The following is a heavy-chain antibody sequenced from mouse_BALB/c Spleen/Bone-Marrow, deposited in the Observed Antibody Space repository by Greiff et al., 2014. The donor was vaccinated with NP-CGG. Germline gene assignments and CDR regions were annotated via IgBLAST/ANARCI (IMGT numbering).Heavy chain of an antibody. CDR1: GYTFTDYV. CDR2: IYPGSGST. J-gene: IGHJ1*01. V-gene: IGHV1-77*01. CDR3: ARYYDYDWYFDV. D-gene: IGHD2-4*01. Sequence: QVTLKESGPELVKPGASVKMSCKASGYTFTDYVISWVKQRTGQGLEWIGEIYPGSGSTYYNEKFKGKATLTADKSSNTAYMQLSSLTSEDSAVYFCARYYDYDWYFDVWGAGTTVTVSS.